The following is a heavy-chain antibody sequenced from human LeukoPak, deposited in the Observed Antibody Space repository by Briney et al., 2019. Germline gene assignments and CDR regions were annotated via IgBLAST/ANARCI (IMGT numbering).Heavy chain of an antibody. V-gene: IGHV3-30*02. CDR3: AKDRDYGDYPSAYYYYMDV. D-gene: IGHD4-17*01. Sequence: SVRLSCAASGFTFSTYGIHWVRQAPGKGLEWVAFIRLHGTNKWYAASVKGRFTISRDNSKNMLYLQMNSLRAEDTAVYHCAKDRDYGDYPSAYYYYMDVWGTGAPVSVSS. CDR2: IRLHGTNK. J-gene: IGHJ6*03. CDR1: GFTFSTYG.